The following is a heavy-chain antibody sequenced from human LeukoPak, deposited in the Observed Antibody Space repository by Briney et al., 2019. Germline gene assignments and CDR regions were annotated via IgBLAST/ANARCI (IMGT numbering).Heavy chain of an antibody. D-gene: IGHD3-9*01. Sequence: ASVTVSCKASGYTFTSYDINWVRQATGQGLEWMGWMNPNSGNTGYAQKFQGRVTMTRNTSISTAYMELSSLRSEDTAVYYCARLRYFDWLFVGRKYYFDYWGQGTLVTVSS. CDR3: ARLRYFDWLFVGRKYYFDY. V-gene: IGHV1-8*01. CDR1: GYTFTSYD. J-gene: IGHJ4*02. CDR2: MNPNSGNT.